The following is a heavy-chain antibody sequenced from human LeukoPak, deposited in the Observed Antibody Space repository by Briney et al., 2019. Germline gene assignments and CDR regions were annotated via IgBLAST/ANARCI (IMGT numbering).Heavy chain of an antibody. V-gene: IGHV4-59*01. CDR3: AREYFSANYLFYYMDV. CDR1: GGSISSYY. D-gene: IGHD3-3*01. J-gene: IGHJ6*03. CDR2: IYYSGST. Sequence: PSETLSLTCTVSGGSISSYYWSWIRQPPGKGLEWIGYIYYSGSTNYNPSLKSRVTISVDTSKNQFSLKLSSVTAADTAVYYCAREYFSANYLFYYMDVWGTGTTVTVSS.